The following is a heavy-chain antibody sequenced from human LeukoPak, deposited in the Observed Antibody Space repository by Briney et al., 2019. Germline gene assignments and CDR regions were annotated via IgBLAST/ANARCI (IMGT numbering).Heavy chain of an antibody. J-gene: IGHJ4*02. CDR2: IYYSGST. D-gene: IGHD4-23*01. Sequence: KPSETLSLTCTVSGGSISSYYWSWIRQPPGKGLEWIGYIYYSGSTNYNPSLKSRVTISVDTSKSQFSLKLSSVTAADTAVYYCARDIRKGDYDGAFDYWGQGTLVTVSS. CDR3: ARDIRKGDYDGAFDY. V-gene: IGHV4-59*01. CDR1: GGSISSYY.